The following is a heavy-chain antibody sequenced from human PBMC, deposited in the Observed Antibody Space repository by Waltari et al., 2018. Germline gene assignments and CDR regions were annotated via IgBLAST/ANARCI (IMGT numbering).Heavy chain of an antibody. CDR1: GYSFTGYS. Sequence: QVQLVQSGAEVKTPGASVKVSCKAYGYSFTGYSIHWVRQAPGQGLGWMGRVITNSGDTNYAQKFQGRVTLTRDKSTSTGYMQLSGLRSDDTALYYCARDPAGDGFYYFDYWGQGSLVTVSS. J-gene: IGHJ4*02. CDR3: ARDPAGDGFYYFDY. V-gene: IGHV1-2*06. CDR2: VITNSGDT. D-gene: IGHD2-2*01.